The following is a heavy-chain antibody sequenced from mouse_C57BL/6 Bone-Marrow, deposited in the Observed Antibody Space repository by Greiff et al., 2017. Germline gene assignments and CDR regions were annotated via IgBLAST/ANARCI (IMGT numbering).Heavy chain of an antibody. CDR1: GYSFTGYY. J-gene: IGHJ3*01. Sequence: EVQLQESGPELVKPGASVKISCKASGYSFTGYYMNWVKQSPEKSLEWIGEINPSTGGTTYNQKFKAKATLTVDKSSSTPYMQLKSLTSEDSAVYYCARTRTAQATDFAYWGQGTLVTVSA. CDR3: ARTRTAQATDFAY. V-gene: IGHV1-42*01. CDR2: INPSTGGT. D-gene: IGHD3-2*02.